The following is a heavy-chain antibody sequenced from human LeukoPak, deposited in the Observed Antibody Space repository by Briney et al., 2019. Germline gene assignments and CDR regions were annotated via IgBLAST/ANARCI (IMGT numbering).Heavy chain of an antibody. Sequence: SVKVSCKASGGTFSSYAISWVRQAPGQGLEWMGGIIPIFGTANYAQKFQGRVTITADESTSTAYMELSSLRSEDTAAYYCARRHYYDSSSAIGMDAWGQGTTVTVSS. V-gene: IGHV1-69*13. J-gene: IGHJ6*02. D-gene: IGHD3-22*01. CDR1: GGTFSSYA. CDR2: IIPIFGTA. CDR3: ARRHYYDSSSAIGMDA.